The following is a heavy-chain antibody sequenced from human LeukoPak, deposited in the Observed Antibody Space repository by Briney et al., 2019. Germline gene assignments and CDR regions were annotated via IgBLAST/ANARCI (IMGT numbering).Heavy chain of an antibody. CDR3: ARTYSHEYYSYYYYMDV. Sequence: PSETLSLTCTVSGGSISSYYWSWIRQPPGKGLEWIGYIYYSGSTNYNPSLKSRVTISVDTSKNQFSLKLSSVTAADTAVYYCARTYSHEYYSYYYYMDVWAKGPRSPSP. CDR1: GGSISSYY. D-gene: IGHD5-18*01. J-gene: IGHJ6*03. V-gene: IGHV4-59*01. CDR2: IYYSGST.